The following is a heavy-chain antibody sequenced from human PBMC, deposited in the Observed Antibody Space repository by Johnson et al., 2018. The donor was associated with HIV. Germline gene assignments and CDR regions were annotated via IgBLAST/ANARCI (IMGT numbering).Heavy chain of an antibody. CDR2: INWNGGST. D-gene: IGHD3-10*01. J-gene: IGHJ3*02. CDR3: ARDLRFDRLVQGRVIISGVFDM. V-gene: IGHV3-66*02. CDR1: GFTVSSNY. Sequence: EMQLVEYGGGLVQPGGSLRLSCAASGFTVSSNYMSWVRQAPGKGLEWVSGINWNGGSTGYADSVKGRFTISRDNSKNTLFLQMNRLRTEDTAVDSCARDLRFDRLVQGRVIISGVFDMWGQGTVVHVSS.